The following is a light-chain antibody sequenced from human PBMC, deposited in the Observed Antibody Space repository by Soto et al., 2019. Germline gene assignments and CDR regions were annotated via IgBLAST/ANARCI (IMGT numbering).Light chain of an antibody. CDR2: GNS. J-gene: IGLJ2*01. CDR3: AAWDDSRSGPV. Sequence: QSVLTQPPSVSGAPGQRVTISCTGSSSNIGAGYDVHWYQQLPGTAPKLLIYGNSNRPSGVPDRFSGSKSGTSASLAISGLRSEAEADYYCAAWDDSRSGPVFGGGTKLTVL. V-gene: IGLV1-40*01. CDR1: SSNIGAGYD.